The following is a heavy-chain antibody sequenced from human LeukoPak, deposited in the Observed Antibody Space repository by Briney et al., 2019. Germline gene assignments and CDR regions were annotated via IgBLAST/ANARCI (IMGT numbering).Heavy chain of an antibody. CDR3: ARGRGDCSSTSCYLVYYYYYMDV. Sequence: SETLSLTCTVSGGSISSYYWSWIRQPPGKGLEWIEEINHSGSTNYNPSLKSRVTISVDTSKNQFSLKLSSVTAADTAVYYCARGRGDCSSTSCYLVYYYYYMDVWGKGTTVTVSS. V-gene: IGHV4-34*01. J-gene: IGHJ6*03. CDR2: INHSGST. CDR1: GGSISSYY. D-gene: IGHD2-2*01.